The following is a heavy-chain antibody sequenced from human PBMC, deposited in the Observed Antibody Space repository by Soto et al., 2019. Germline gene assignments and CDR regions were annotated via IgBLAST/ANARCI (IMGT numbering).Heavy chain of an antibody. Sequence: EVQLVESGGGLVKPGGSLRLSCAASGFTFSNAWMSWVRQAPGKGLEWVGRIKSKTDGGTTDYAAPVKGRFTISRDDSKTTLYPQMNSLNTEDTAVYYCTTPALTHFDAFDIWGQGRMVTVSS. CDR1: GFTFSNAW. D-gene: IGHD2-21*02. V-gene: IGHV3-15*01. J-gene: IGHJ3*02. CDR3: TTPALTHFDAFDI. CDR2: IKSKTDGGTT.